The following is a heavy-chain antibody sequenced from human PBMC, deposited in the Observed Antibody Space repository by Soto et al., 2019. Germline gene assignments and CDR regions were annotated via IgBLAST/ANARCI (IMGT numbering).Heavy chain of an antibody. CDR1: GGSISSGAYY. Sequence: QVQLQESGPGLVKPSQTLSLTCTVSGGSISSGAYYWSWIRQPPGKGLECIGYIYDSGRTYYNPSLQSRVTISVDTSKNQFPLKLSSVTAADTAVYYCARAWGFLYYYYGMDVWGQGTTVTVSS. V-gene: IGHV4-30-4*01. CDR3: ARAWGFLYYYYGMDV. J-gene: IGHJ6*02. CDR2: IYDSGRT. D-gene: IGHD3-16*01.